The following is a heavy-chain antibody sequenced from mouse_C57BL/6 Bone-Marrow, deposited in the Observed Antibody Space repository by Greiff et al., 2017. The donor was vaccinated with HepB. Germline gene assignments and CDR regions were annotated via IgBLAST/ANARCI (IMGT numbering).Heavy chain of an antibody. CDR2: IYPRSGNT. V-gene: IGHV1-81*01. Sequence: QVHVKQSGAELARPGASVKLSCKASGYTFTSYGISWVKQRTGQGLEWIGEIYPRSGNTYYNEKFKGKATLTADKSSSTAYMELRSLTSEDSAVYFCARDTTVVAHFDYWGQGTTLTVSS. D-gene: IGHD1-1*01. CDR1: GYTFTSYG. J-gene: IGHJ2*01. CDR3: ARDTTVVAHFDY.